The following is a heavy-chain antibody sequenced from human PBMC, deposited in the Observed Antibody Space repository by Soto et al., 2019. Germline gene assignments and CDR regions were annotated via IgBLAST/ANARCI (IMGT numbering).Heavy chain of an antibody. J-gene: IGHJ4*02. CDR1: GGTFSSYA. V-gene: IGHV1-69*13. CDR2: IIPIFGTA. CDR3: ARANTLYETYFDY. Sequence: SVKVSCKASGGTFSSYAISWVRQAPGQGLEWMGGIIPIFGTANYAQKFQGRVTITADESTSTAYMELSSLRSEDAAVYYCARANTLYETYFDYWGQGTLVTVSS. D-gene: IGHD2-2*02.